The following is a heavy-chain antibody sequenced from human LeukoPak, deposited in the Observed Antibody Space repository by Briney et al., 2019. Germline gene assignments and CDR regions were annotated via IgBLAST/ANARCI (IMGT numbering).Heavy chain of an antibody. D-gene: IGHD3-16*01. Sequence: PGGSLRLSCAASGCTFSSYAMSWVRQAPGKGLEWVSGISGSGGSTYYADSVKGRFTISRDNSKNTLYLHMNSLRAEDTDVYYCANDFEGLIHAFDIWGQGTMVTVSS. CDR3: ANDFEGLIHAFDI. CDR1: GCTFSSYA. J-gene: IGHJ3*02. V-gene: IGHV3-23*01. CDR2: ISGSGGST.